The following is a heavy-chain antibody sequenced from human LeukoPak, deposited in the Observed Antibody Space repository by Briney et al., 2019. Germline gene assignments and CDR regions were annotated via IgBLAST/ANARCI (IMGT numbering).Heavy chain of an antibody. J-gene: IGHJ4*02. CDR2: ISSSSSTI. CDR3: ARDGSSWYQYYFDY. V-gene: IGHV3-48*01. D-gene: IGHD6-13*01. Sequence: GGSLRLSCAASGITFSSYSMNWVRQAPGKGLEWVSYISSSSSTIYYADSVKGRFTISRDNAKNSLYLQMNSLRAEDTAVYYCARDGSSWYQYYFDYWGQGTLVTVSS. CDR1: GITFSSYS.